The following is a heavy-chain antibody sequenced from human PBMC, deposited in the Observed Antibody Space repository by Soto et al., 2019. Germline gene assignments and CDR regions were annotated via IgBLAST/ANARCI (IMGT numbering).Heavy chain of an antibody. J-gene: IGHJ4*02. V-gene: IGHV1-18*01. D-gene: IGHD6-19*01. CDR2: ISADYGKT. CDR3: ARGSSYNSGWYFDF. Sequence: ASVKVSCKTSGYTFTSYGISWVRQAPGQGPEWMGWISADYGKTDYAQKLQGRVTMTTDTSTSTAYMELRTLRSDDTAVYYCARGSSYNSGWYFDFWGQGALVTVSS. CDR1: GYTFTSYG.